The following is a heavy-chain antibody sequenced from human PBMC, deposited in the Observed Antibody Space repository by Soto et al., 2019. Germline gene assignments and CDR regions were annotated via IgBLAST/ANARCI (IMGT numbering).Heavy chain of an antibody. CDR1: GFTFGDYA. Sequence: GGSLRLSCTASGFTFGDYAMSWFRQAPGKGLEWVGFIRSKAYGGTTEYAASVKGRFTISRDDSKSIAYLQMNSLKTEDTAVYYCTSAEDFWSGYWSDAFDIWGQGTMVTVSS. CDR3: TSAEDFWSGYWSDAFDI. CDR2: IRSKAYGGTT. D-gene: IGHD3-3*01. J-gene: IGHJ3*02. V-gene: IGHV3-49*03.